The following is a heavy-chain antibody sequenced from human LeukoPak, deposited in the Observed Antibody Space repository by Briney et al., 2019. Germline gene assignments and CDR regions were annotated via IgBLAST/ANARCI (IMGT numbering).Heavy chain of an antibody. CDR1: XXXFSNYX. CDR3: AKGGATVIDY. Sequence: PGGSLXXSXXXSXXXFSNYXMHWVRQAPGKGLVWVSRINSDGSSTTSADSVKGRFTISRDNAKNTLYLQMNSLRAEDTAVYYCAKGGATVIDYWGQGTLVTVSS. J-gene: IGHJ4*02. V-gene: IGHV3-74*01. CDR2: INSDGSST. D-gene: IGHD4-17*01.